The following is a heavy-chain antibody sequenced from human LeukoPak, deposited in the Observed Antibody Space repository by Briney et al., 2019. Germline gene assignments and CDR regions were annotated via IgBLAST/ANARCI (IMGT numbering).Heavy chain of an antibody. CDR1: CGSISSSSYY. V-gene: IGHV4-39*07. D-gene: IGHD1-26*01. CDR3: ARDGGSYLDWFDP. Sequence: SETLSLTCTVSCGSISSSSYYWGWIRQPPGEGLEWIGSIYYSGSTYYNPSLKSRVTISVDTSKNQFSLKLSSVTAADTAVYYCARDGGSYLDWFDPWGQGTLVTVSS. CDR2: IYYSGST. J-gene: IGHJ5*02.